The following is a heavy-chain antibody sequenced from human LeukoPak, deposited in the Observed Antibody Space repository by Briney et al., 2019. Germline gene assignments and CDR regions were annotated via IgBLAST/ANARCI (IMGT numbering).Heavy chain of an antibody. CDR3: AKDLSGWHGSYYFDY. D-gene: IGHD6-19*01. J-gene: IGHJ4*02. Sequence: GGSLRLSCAASGFTFSSYGMHWVRQAPGKGLEWVAFIRYDGSNKYYADFVKGRFTISRDNSKNTLYLQMNSLRAEDTAVYYCAKDLSGWHGSYYFDYWGQGTLVTVSS. V-gene: IGHV3-30*02. CDR2: IRYDGSNK. CDR1: GFTFSSYG.